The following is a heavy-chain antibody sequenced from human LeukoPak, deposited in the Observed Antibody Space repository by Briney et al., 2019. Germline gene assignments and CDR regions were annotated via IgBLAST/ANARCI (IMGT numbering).Heavy chain of an antibody. CDR2: LSGSGAGT. J-gene: IGHJ4*02. CDR1: GFTFSDYA. D-gene: IGHD6-6*01. CDR3: ARDWSSSSSIPGDY. Sequence: PGGSLRLSCAASGFTFSDYALGWVRQAPGRGLEWVATLSGSGAGTYYSDSVQGRFTISRDNAKNSLYLQMNSLRAEDTALYHCARDWSSSSSIPGDYWGQGTLVTVSS. V-gene: IGHV3-23*01.